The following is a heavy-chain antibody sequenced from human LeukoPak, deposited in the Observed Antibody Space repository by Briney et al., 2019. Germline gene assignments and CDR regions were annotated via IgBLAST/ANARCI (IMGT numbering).Heavy chain of an antibody. CDR2: MSGSGGMT. Sequence: GGSLRLSCAVSGFTFSAYAMSWVRQAPGKGLEWVSAMSGSGGMTYYADSVKGRFTISRDNSKNTLYLQMNSLRAEDTAVYYCAKTYYYGSGTPGDYWGQGTLVTVSS. J-gene: IGHJ4*02. D-gene: IGHD3-10*01. CDR1: GFTFSAYA. CDR3: AKTYYYGSGTPGDY. V-gene: IGHV3-23*01.